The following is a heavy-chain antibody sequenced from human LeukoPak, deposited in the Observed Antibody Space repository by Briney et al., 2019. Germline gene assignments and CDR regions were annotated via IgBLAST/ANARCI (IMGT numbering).Heavy chain of an antibody. D-gene: IGHD6-6*01. Sequence: PSETLSLTCTVSGGSISIGSYYWSWIRQPAGKGLEWIGRSYNSGSTNYNPSLKSPVTISVDASKNQFSLKLSSVTAADTAVYYCARGVAVYSSSSGYYYYYGMDVWGQGTMVTVSS. J-gene: IGHJ6*02. CDR2: SYNSGST. CDR3: ARGVAVYSSSSGYYYYYGMDV. CDR1: GGSISIGSYY. V-gene: IGHV4-61*02.